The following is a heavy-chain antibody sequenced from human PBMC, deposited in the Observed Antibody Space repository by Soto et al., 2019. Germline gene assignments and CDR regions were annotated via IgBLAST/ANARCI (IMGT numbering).Heavy chain of an antibody. D-gene: IGHD6-13*01. CDR3: AAIGYSSSWDYYYYYGMDG. Sequence: SEPLSLTCTVSGDSIIGIYHWAWIRQPPGRSLEWIASIFHTGTTYYTPSLKSRVTISVDTSKDQFSLRLSSVTAADTAVYYCAAIGYSSSWDYYYYYGMDGWGQGTTVTVSS. J-gene: IGHJ6*02. V-gene: IGHV4-38-2*02. CDR1: GDSIIGIYH. CDR2: IFHTGTT.